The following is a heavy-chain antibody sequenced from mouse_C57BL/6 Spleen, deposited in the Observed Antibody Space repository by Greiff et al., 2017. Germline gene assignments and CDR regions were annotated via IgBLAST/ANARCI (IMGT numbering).Heavy chain of an antibody. CDR2: IYPGDGDT. J-gene: IGHJ1*03. D-gene: IGHD1-1*01. CDR3: ARFYGSSSWYFDV. V-gene: IGHV1-80*01. CDR1: GYAFSSYW. Sequence: QVQLKESGAELVKPGASVKISCKASGYAFSSYWMNWVKQRPGKGLEWIGQIYPGDGDTNYNGKFKGKATLPADKSSSPAYRQLSSLTSEGSAVYFCARFYGSSSWYFDVWGTGTTVTVSS.